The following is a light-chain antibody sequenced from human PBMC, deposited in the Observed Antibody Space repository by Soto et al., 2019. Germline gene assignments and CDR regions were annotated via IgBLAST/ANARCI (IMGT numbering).Light chain of an antibody. CDR2: AAS. CDR3: HQASSFPYT. J-gene: IGKJ3*01. V-gene: IGKV1-12*01. Sequence: DIQMTQSPSSVSTSVGDTINITCRASHDIKKWLAWYRQKPGKAPKVLIYAASNLESGVSPRFSGSGAGTEFSLTISSLQTEDFATYFCHQASSFPYTFGPGTKVDIK. CDR1: HDIKKW.